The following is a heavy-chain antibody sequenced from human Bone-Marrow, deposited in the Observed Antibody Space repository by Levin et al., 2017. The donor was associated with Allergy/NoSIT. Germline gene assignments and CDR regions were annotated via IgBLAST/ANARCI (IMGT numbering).Heavy chain of an antibody. Sequence: PGGSLRLSCAASGFTFSSYSMNWVRQAPGKGLEWVSSISISRSYIYYADSVKGRFTISRDNAKNSLYLQMNSLRAEDTAVYYCARAYSGYDCFDYWGQGTLVTVSS. J-gene: IGHJ4*02. CDR3: ARAYSGYDCFDY. CDR2: ISISRSYI. CDR1: GFTFSSYS. V-gene: IGHV3-21*01. D-gene: IGHD5-12*01.